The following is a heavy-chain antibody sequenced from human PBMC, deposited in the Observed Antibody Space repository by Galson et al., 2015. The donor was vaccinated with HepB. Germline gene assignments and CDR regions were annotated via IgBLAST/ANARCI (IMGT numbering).Heavy chain of an antibody. CDR2: ISGSGGST. Sequence: SLRLSCAASGFTFSSYAMSWVRQAPGKGLEWVSAISGSGGSTYYADSVKGRFTISRDNSKNTLYLQMNSLRAEDTAVYYCAKDLSKVTTGFWDYWGQGTLVTVSS. D-gene: IGHD4-17*01. V-gene: IGHV3-23*01. CDR3: AKDLSKVTTGFWDY. CDR1: GFTFSSYA. J-gene: IGHJ4*02.